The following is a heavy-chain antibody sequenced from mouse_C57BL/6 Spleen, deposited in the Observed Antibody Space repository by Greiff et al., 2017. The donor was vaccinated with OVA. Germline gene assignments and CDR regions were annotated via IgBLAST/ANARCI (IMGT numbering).Heavy chain of an antibody. D-gene: IGHD2-4*01. CDR1: GYTFTSYW. CDR2: IYPGSGST. CDR3: ARMRIYYDYELYYFDY. J-gene: IGHJ2*01. Sequence: QVQLKQPGAELVKPGASVKLSCKASGYTFTSYWITWVKQRPGQGLEWIGDIYPGSGSTNYNEKFKSKATLTVDTSSSTAYMQLSSLTSEDSAVYYCARMRIYYDYELYYFDYWGQGTTLTVSS. V-gene: IGHV1-55*01.